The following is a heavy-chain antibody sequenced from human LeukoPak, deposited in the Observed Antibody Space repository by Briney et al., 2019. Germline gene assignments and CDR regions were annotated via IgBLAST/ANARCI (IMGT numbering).Heavy chain of an antibody. V-gene: IGHV3-23*01. D-gene: IGHD3-22*01. Sequence: GGSLRLSCVASGFTFSTYAMRWVRQAPGKGLERVSGISDSGGRIFYVNSVKGRFTISRDNSKNTLYLQMNSLRADDTAVYYCAKGAGGFCYDSPSVWGHGIMVTVSS. CDR1: GFTFSTYA. CDR3: AKGAGGFCYDSPSV. CDR2: ISDSGGRI. J-gene: IGHJ4*01.